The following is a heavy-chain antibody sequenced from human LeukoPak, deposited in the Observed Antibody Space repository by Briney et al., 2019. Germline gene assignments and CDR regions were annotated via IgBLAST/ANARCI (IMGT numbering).Heavy chain of an antibody. V-gene: IGHV4-39*01. CDR1: GRPISSSRDY. J-gene: IGHJ4*02. CDR3: ARLSPYLRSGSSAFPDDF. Sequence: SSEALSLTFTVPGRPISSSRDYWGWIRQPPGRGLEWFGSMHYSGSTYYNPSLKSRVTMSVDTSKDQFSLRLSSVTAADTAVYYCARLSPYLRSGSSAFPDDFWGQGTLVTVSS. D-gene: IGHD3-10*01. CDR2: MHYSGST.